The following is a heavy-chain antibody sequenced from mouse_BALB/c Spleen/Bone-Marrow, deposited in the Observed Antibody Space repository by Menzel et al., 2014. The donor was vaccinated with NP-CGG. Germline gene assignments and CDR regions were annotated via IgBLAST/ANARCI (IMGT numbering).Heavy chain of an antibody. J-gene: IGHJ4*01. CDR2: IWAGGST. Sequence: AHLVESGPGLVAPSQSLSITCTVSGFSLTSYVVHWVRQPPGKGLEWLGVIWAGGSTNYNSALMSRLSISKDNSKSQVFLKMNSLQTDDTAMYFCARDRGFGYDRTMDYWGQGTSVTASS. D-gene: IGHD2-2*01. CDR1: GFSLTSYV. V-gene: IGHV2-9*02. CDR3: ARDRGFGYDRTMDY.